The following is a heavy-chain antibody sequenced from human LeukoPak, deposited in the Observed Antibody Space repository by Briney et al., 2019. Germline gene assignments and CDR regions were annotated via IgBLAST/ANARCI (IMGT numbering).Heavy chain of an antibody. CDR1: GYTFTSYY. CDR3: ARESSGYLFDY. D-gene: IGHD3-22*01. V-gene: IGHV1-46*01. Sequence: ASVKVSCKASGYTFTSYYMHWVRQAPGQGLEWMGIINPSGGSTSYTQKFQGRVTMTRDMSTSTVYMELSSLRSEDTAVYYCARESSGYLFDYWGQGTLVTVSS. J-gene: IGHJ4*02. CDR2: INPSGGST.